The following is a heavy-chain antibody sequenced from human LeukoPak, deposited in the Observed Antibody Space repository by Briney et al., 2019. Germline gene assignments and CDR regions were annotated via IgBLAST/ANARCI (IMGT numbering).Heavy chain of an antibody. D-gene: IGHD2-2*01. Sequence: SETLSLTCTVSGGSISSSSYYWGWIRQPPGKGLEWIGSIYYSGSTYYNPSLQSRVTISVDTSKNQFSLKLSSVTAADTAVYYCFLYCSSISCSLDYWGQGTLVTVSS. CDR2: IYYSGST. CDR3: FLYCSSISCSLDY. CDR1: GGSISSSSYY. J-gene: IGHJ4*02. V-gene: IGHV4-39*07.